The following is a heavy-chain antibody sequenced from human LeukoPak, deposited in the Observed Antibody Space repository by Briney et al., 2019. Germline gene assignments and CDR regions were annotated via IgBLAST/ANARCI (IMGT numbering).Heavy chain of an antibody. V-gene: IGHV4-34*01. CDR3: AREDGYSYYYFDY. CDR1: GGSFSGYY. CDR2: INHSGST. Sequence: SETLSLTCAVYGGSFSGYYWSWIRQPPGKGLEWIGEINHSGSTNYNPSLKSRVTISVDTSKNQFSLKLSSVTAADTAVYYCAREDGYSYYYFDYWGQGTLVTASS. D-gene: IGHD5-18*01. J-gene: IGHJ4*02.